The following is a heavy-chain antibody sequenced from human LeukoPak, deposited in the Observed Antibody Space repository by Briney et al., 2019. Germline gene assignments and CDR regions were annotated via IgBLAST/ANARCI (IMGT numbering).Heavy chain of an antibody. CDR1: GGTFSSYA. Sequence: ASVKVSCKASGGTFSSYAISWVRQAPGRGLEWMGGIIPIFCTAHYAQKFQGRVTITTDESTSPVYMEASSLRSGDTAGYYCARGLDERYYYDSSGYGDAFDIWGQGTMVTVSS. D-gene: IGHD3-22*01. CDR3: ARGLDERYYYDSSGYGDAFDI. V-gene: IGHV1-69*05. J-gene: IGHJ3*02. CDR2: IIPIFCTA.